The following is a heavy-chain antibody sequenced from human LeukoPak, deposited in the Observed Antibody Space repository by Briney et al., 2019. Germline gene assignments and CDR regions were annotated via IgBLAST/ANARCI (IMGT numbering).Heavy chain of an antibody. Sequence: GGSLRLSCAASGFTFSSYEMNWVRQAPGKGLEWVSYISSSGSTIYYADSVKVRFTISRDNAKNSLYLQMNSLRAEDTAVYYCARESGSAGDFDYWGQGTLVTVSS. V-gene: IGHV3-48*03. CDR1: GFTFSSYE. D-gene: IGHD1-26*01. CDR2: ISSSGSTI. CDR3: ARESGSAGDFDY. J-gene: IGHJ4*02.